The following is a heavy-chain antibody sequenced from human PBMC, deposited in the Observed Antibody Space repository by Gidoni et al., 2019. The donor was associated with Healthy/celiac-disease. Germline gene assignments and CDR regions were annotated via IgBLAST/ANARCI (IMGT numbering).Heavy chain of an antibody. J-gene: IGHJ6*02. Sequence: QVQLVQSGAEGKAPGASVKVSCKVSGYTLPELSMHWVRQAPGKGLEWMGGFDPEDGETIYAQKFQGRVTMTEDTSTDTTYMELSSLRSEDTAVYYCATDLGEGYYYGMDVWGQGTTVTVSS. CDR2: FDPEDGET. D-gene: IGHD3-10*01. CDR1: GYTLPELS. CDR3: ATDLGEGYYYGMDV. V-gene: IGHV1-24*01.